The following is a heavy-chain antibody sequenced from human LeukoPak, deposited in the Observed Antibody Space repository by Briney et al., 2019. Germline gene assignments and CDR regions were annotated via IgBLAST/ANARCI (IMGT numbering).Heavy chain of an antibody. CDR2: ISVSGDRT. Sequence: GGSLRLSCEASGFTFSSSAMNWVRQAPGKGLEWVSSISVSGDRTYYADSVKGRFTISRDNSKNTLFLQMNSLRAEDTAVYYCAKGYYGAGSYGWFDYWGQGTLVTVSS. CDR3: AKGYYGAGSYGWFDY. CDR1: GFTFSSSA. J-gene: IGHJ4*02. D-gene: IGHD3-10*01. V-gene: IGHV3-23*01.